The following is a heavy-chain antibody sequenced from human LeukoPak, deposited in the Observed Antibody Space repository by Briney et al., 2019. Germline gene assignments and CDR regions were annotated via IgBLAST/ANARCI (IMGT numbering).Heavy chain of an antibody. CDR1: GFTFSNYS. J-gene: IGHJ4*02. CDR3: ARGEGETRYGDYERGTFDY. CDR2: ISSLSSYI. V-gene: IGHV3-21*01. D-gene: IGHD4-17*01. Sequence: GGSLRLSCAASGFTFSNYSMNWVRQAPGKGLEWVSSISSLSSYIYYADSLKGRFTISRDSAKNSLHLQMNSLRAEDTAVYYCARGEGETRYGDYERGTFDYWGQGTLVTVSS.